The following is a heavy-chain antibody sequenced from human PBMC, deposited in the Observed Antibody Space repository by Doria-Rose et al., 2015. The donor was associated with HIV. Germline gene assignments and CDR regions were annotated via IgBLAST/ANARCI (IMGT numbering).Heavy chain of an antibody. CDR2: ISWDSGAK. CDR1: GFSFESYA. Sequence: VQLVQSGGGLVQLGRSLRLSCVGSGFSFESYAMHWVRLAPGKGLEWVAGISWDSGAKGNADSVEGRFTISRDNAKKSVYLEMRSLRPEDTAFYYCAKAPIIGPKYYFYMDVWGKGTSVTVSS. V-gene: IGHV3-9*01. CDR3: AKAPIIGPKYYFYMDV. D-gene: IGHD3-3*01. J-gene: IGHJ6*03.